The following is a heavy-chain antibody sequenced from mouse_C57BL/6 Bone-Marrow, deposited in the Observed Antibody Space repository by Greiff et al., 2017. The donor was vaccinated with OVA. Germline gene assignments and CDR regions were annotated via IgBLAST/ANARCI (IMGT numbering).Heavy chain of an antibody. CDR3: ARGGNYVNAMDY. D-gene: IGHD2-1*01. J-gene: IGHJ4*01. Sequence: VQLQQSGAELARPGDSVKLSCKASGYTFTSYGISWVKQRTGQGLEWIGEIYPRSGNTYYNEKFKGKATLTADKSSSTAYMELRSLTSEDSAVYFCARGGNYVNAMDYWGQGTSVTVSS. V-gene: IGHV1-81*01. CDR1: GYTFTSYG. CDR2: IYPRSGNT.